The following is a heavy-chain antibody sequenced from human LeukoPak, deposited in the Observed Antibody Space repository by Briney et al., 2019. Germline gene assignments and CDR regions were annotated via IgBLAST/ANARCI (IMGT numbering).Heavy chain of an antibody. V-gene: IGHV3-9*01. Sequence: PGRSLRLSCAASGFTFDDYAMHWVRQAPGKGLEWVSGISWNSGSIGYADSVKGRFTISRDNAKNSLCLQMNSLRAEDTALYYCAKDLAARNYYYYGMDVWGQGTTVTVSS. CDR2: ISWNSGSI. CDR1: GFTFDDYA. D-gene: IGHD6-6*01. J-gene: IGHJ6*02. CDR3: AKDLAARNYYYYGMDV.